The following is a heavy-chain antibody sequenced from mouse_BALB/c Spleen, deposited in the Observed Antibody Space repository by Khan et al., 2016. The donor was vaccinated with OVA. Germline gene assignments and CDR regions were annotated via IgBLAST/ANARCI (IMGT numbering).Heavy chain of an antibody. D-gene: IGHD1-3*01. CDR2: IWAGGST. CDR3: ARLEDI. V-gene: IGHV2-9*02. J-gene: IGHJ2*01. Sequence: VQLQESGPGLVAPSQSLSITCTVSGFSLTSYCVHWVRQPPGKGLEWLGVIWAGGSTNYNSALISRLSISKDNSKSQVFLKMNSLQTVDTAMYYCARLEDIWGKGTTLTVSS. CDR1: GFSLTSYC.